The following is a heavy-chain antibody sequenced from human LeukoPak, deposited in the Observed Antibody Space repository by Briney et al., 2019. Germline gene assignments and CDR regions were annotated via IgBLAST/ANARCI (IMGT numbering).Heavy chain of an antibody. CDR1: GGSISSYY. Sequence: SETLSLTCTVSGGSISSYYWSWIRQPPGKGLEWIGYIYYSGSTNYNPSLKSRVTISVDTSKNQFSLKLSSVTAADTAVYYCARSYGDYRFDYWGQGTLVTVSS. J-gene: IGHJ4*02. V-gene: IGHV4-59*08. D-gene: IGHD4-17*01. CDR3: ARSYGDYRFDY. CDR2: IYYSGST.